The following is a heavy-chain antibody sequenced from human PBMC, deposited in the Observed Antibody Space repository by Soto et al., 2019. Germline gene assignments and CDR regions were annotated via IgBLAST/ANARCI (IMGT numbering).Heavy chain of an antibody. D-gene: IGHD3-10*01. CDR1: GGSISSGGYY. V-gene: IGHV4-31*03. CDR3: ARDSRGDYYGSGSPFDY. Sequence: QVQLQESGPGLVKPSQTLSLTCTVSGGSISSGGYYWSWIRQHPGKGLESIGYIYYSGSTYYNPSLKSRVTISVDTSKNQFSLKLSSVTAADTAVYYCARDSRGDYYGSGSPFDYWGQGTLVTVSS. CDR2: IYYSGST. J-gene: IGHJ4*02.